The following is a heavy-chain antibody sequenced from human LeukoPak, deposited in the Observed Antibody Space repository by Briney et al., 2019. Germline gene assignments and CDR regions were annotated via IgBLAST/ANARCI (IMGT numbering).Heavy chain of an antibody. J-gene: IGHJ4*02. V-gene: IGHV4-38-2*02. CDR3: ARVSSGYSSSWTPYYFDY. CDR1: GYSISSGYY. Sequence: PSETLSLTCTVSGYSISSGYYWGWIRQPPGKGLEWIGSIYHSGGTYYNPSLKSRVTISVDTSKNQFSLKLSSVTAADTAVYYCARVSSGYSSSWTPYYFDYWGQGTPVTVSS. CDR2: IYHSGGT. D-gene: IGHD6-13*01.